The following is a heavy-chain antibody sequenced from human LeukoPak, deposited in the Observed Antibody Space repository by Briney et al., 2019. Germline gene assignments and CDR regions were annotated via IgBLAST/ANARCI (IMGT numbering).Heavy chain of an antibody. Sequence: PGGSLRLSCAASGITLSGYDMHWVRQSTGKGLEWVSGIGSVGDTYYAGSVKGRFTISREDAKKSLYLQMNSLRAGDTAVYYCVRGIGNYYDSGASDCWGQGTLVTVSS. CDR1: GITLSGYD. CDR2: IGSVGDT. J-gene: IGHJ4*02. V-gene: IGHV3-13*04. CDR3: VRGIGNYYDSGASDC. D-gene: IGHD3-10*01.